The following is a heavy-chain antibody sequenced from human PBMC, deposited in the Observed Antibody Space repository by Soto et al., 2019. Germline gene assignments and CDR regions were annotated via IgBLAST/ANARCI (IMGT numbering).Heavy chain of an antibody. CDR1: GGSISSYY. V-gene: IGHV4-59*01. D-gene: IGHD3-10*01. CDR3: ARVWGEFGELFPNWCDP. J-gene: IGHJ5*02. Sequence: PSETLSLTCTVSGGSISSYYWSWIRQPPGRGLEWIGYIYYSGSTNYNPSLKSRVTISVDTSKNQFSRKLSSVTAADTAVYYCARVWGEFGELFPNWCDPWGQGTLVTVSS. CDR2: IYYSGST.